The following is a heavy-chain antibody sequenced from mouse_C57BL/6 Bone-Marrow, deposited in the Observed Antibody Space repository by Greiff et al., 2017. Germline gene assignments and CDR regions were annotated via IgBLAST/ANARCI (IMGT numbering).Heavy chain of an antibody. J-gene: IGHJ3*01. D-gene: IGHD1-1*01. CDR2: IDPSDSDT. CDR3: AREGLLRAWFAY. V-gene: IGHV1-69*01. Sequence: QVQLQQPGAELVMPGASVKLSCKASGYTFTSYWMHWVKQRPGQGLEWIGEIDPSDSDTNYNQKFKGKSTLTVDKSSSTAYMQLSSLTSEDSAVYYCAREGLLRAWFAYWGQGTLVTVSA. CDR1: GYTFTSYW.